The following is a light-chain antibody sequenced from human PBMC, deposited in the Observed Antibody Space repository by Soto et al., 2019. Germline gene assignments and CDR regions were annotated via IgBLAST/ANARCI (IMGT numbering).Light chain of an antibody. CDR1: QGIRSW. CDR2: DAN. V-gene: IGKV1D-12*01. Sequence: DIQMTQSPSSVSASVGDRVTITCRASQGIRSWLAWYQQKPGKAPKLLIYDANRLQSGVPSRFSGSGSGTDFSFTIRSLQPEDFATYYCQQGISFPYTFGQGTKVEIE. J-gene: IGKJ2*01. CDR3: QQGISFPYT.